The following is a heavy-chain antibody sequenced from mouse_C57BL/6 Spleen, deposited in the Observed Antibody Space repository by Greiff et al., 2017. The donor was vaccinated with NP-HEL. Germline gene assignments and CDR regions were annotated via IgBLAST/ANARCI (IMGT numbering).Heavy chain of an antibody. CDR3: AREILRDWYFDV. J-gene: IGHJ1*03. V-gene: IGHV3-6*01. D-gene: IGHD1-1*01. CDR1: GYSITSGYY. CDR2: ISYDGSN. Sequence: EVQLQQSGPGLVKPSQSLSLTCSVTGYSITSGYYWNWIRQFPGNKLELMGYISYDGSNNYNPSLKNRISITRDTSKNQFFLKLNSVTTEDTATYYCAREILRDWYFDVWGTGTTVTVSS.